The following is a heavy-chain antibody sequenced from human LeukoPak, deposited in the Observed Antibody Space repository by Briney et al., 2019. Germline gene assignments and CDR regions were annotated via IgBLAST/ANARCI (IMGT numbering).Heavy chain of an antibody. J-gene: IGHJ4*02. CDR2: ISGSGGTT. Sequence: GGSLRLSCAASGFTFSSFAMSWVRQAPGKGLEWVSTISGSGGTTHYADSVKGRFTISRDNSKNTLYLQMNTLSAEDTAVYYCAKMERQQNYFDYWGQGTLVTVSS. CDR3: AKMERQQNYFDY. V-gene: IGHV3-23*01. CDR1: GFTFSSFA. D-gene: IGHD6-25*01.